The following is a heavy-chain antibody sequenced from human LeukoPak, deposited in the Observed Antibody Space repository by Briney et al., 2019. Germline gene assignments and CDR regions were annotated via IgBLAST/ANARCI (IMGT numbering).Heavy chain of an antibody. V-gene: IGHV3-20*01. CDR1: GGSISSSSYS. D-gene: IGHD6-19*01. J-gene: IGHJ4*02. Sequence: EALSLTCTASGGSISSSSYSWGWIRQPPGKGLEWVSGINWNGGSTGYADSVKGRFTISRDNAKNSLYLQMSSLRAEDTALYLCAGGDRNGWYFYYWGQGTLVTVSS. CDR2: INWNGGST. CDR3: AGGDRNGWYFYY.